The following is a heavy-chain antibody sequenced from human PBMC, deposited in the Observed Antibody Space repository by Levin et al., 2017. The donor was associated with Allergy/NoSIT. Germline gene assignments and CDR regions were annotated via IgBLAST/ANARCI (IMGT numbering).Heavy chain of an antibody. Sequence: PGGSLRLSCAASGFTFSIYAMSWVRQTPEKGLEWVSAITGGGGTTYYADSVKGRFTISRDNSKNTLDLQMHSLRAEDTAMYYCAKDRTYGGNVGGDYWGQGTLVTVSS. J-gene: IGHJ4*02. CDR2: ITGGGGTT. D-gene: IGHD4-23*01. V-gene: IGHV3-23*01. CDR1: GFTFSIYA. CDR3: AKDRTYGGNVGGDY.